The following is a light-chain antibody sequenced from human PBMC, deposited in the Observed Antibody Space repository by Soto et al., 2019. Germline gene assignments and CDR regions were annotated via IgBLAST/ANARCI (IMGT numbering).Light chain of an antibody. Sequence: EIVLTQSPDTLSLSPGERATLSCRASQSVTTRQIAWYQQKAGQAPRLLIYAASARATGIPDRFSGSGSGTDFTLTISSLQPEDFATYYCQQANSFPFTFGPGTKVDIK. CDR3: QQANSFPFT. CDR2: AAS. V-gene: IGKV3D-20*02. J-gene: IGKJ3*01. CDR1: QSVTTRQ.